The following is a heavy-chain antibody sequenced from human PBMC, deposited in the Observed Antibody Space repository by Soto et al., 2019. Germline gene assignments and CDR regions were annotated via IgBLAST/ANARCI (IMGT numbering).Heavy chain of an antibody. J-gene: IGHJ4*02. V-gene: IGHV1-46*01. CDR3: ARPPFPGCINAICYPLDF. Sequence: GASVKVSCKASGYTFTHYYIHWVRQAPGQGLEWMGMINPSGGSTSYAQKIQGRLTMTTDTSTNTVYMELSILRSEDTAVYYCARPPFPGCINAICYPLDFWGQGALVTVSS. CDR1: GYTFTHYY. CDR2: INPSGGST. D-gene: IGHD2-8*01.